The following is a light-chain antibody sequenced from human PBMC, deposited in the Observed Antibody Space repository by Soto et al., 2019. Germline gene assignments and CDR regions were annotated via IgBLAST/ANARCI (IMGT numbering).Light chain of an antibody. V-gene: IGKV1-5*01. CDR3: QHCDTSWP. Sequence: DIQMTQSPSTLSASVGDRVTITCRASRNIERWLAWXQQKPGXXPXLLILNASTLGSGVPSRFSGSGSGTEFTLTISGLQPDDFATYYCQHCDTSWPFGQGTKVDIK. CDR2: NAS. CDR1: RNIERW. J-gene: IGKJ1*01.